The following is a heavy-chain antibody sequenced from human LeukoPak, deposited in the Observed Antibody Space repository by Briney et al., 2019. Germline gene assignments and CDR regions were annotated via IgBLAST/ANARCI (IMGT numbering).Heavy chain of an antibody. J-gene: IGHJ4*02. CDR1: GFTFSTFA. Sequence: GGSLRLSCAASGFTFSTFAMIWVRQPPGKGLEWVSSIFPSGGEIHYADSVRGRFTISRDNSKNTLYLQMNSLRADDTALYYCAKNEVWWLPDSWGQGTLVTVSP. D-gene: IGHD5-12*01. CDR2: IFPSGGEI. CDR3: AKNEVWWLPDS. V-gene: IGHV3-23*01.